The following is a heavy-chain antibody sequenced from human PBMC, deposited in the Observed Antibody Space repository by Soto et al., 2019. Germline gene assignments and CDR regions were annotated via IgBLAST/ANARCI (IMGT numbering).Heavy chain of an antibody. CDR2: INHSGST. CDR1: GGSFSVYY. Sequence: SETLSLTCAVYGGSFSVYYWSWIRQPPGKGLERIGEINHSGSTNYNPSLKSRVTISVDTSKNQFSLKLSSVTAADTAVYYCAICGGDCYSDYYYGMDVWGQGTTVTVSS. V-gene: IGHV4-34*01. J-gene: IGHJ6*02. CDR3: AICGGDCYSDYYYGMDV. D-gene: IGHD2-21*02.